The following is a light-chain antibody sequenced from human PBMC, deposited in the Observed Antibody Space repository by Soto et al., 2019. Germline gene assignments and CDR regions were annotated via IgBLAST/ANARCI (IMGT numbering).Light chain of an antibody. J-gene: IGKJ1*01. CDR3: HQYGSSWT. CDR1: QSVSSSY. V-gene: IGKV3-20*01. Sequence: EIVLTQSPGTLSLSNGERATLSCRASQSVSSSYLAWYQQKPGQAPRLLIYGASSRATGIPDRFSGSGSGTDFTLTISRLEPEDFAVYYCHQYGSSWTFGQGTKVDIK. CDR2: GAS.